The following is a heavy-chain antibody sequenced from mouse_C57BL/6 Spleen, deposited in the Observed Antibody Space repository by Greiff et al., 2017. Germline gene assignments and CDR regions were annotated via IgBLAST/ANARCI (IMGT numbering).Heavy chain of an antibody. D-gene: IGHD3-2*02. CDR1: GFNIKDYY. CDR2: IDPEDGET. Sequence: EVKLQQSGAELVKPGASVKLSCTASGFNIKDYYMHWVKQRTEQGLEWIGRIDPEDGETKYAPKFQGKGPITADTSSNTAYLQLSSLTSEDTAVYYCALDSSGPYAMDYWGQGTSVTVSS. V-gene: IGHV14-2*01. J-gene: IGHJ4*01. CDR3: ALDSSGPYAMDY.